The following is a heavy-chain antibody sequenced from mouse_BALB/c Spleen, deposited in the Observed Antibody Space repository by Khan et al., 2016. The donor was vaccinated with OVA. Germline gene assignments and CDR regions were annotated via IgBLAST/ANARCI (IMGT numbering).Heavy chain of an antibody. Sequence: MQLVESGAELAKPGASVKMSCKASGYTFTTYWLHWVKPRPGQGLEWIGYINPTSGYTDHNEKSKDTATLSADKSSSTAYMELGSLTSEDAAVYYGTRDRIDYWGQGTTLTVSS. CDR3: TRDRIDY. CDR2: INPTSGYT. CDR1: GYTFTTYW. J-gene: IGHJ2*01. V-gene: IGHV1-7*01.